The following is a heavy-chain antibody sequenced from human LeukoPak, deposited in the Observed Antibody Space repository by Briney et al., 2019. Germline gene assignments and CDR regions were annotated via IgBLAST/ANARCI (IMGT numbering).Heavy chain of an antibody. CDR3: ARAGSNSAAKVFDY. CDR1: GGSISNTNW. D-gene: IGHD2-15*01. J-gene: IGHJ4*02. Sequence: SGTLSLTCGVSGGSISNTNWWSWVRQPPGRGLEWIGEIFHSGSTNYNPSLKSRVTISVDKSKNQFSLKLSSLTAADTAFYYCARAGSNSAAKVFDYWGQGTLVTVSS. V-gene: IGHV4-4*02. CDR2: IFHSGST.